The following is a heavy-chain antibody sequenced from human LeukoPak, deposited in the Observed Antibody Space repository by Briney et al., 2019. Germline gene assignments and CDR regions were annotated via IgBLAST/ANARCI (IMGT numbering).Heavy chain of an antibody. J-gene: IGHJ6*02. Sequence: GTSVKVSCKASGGTFSSYAISWVRQAPGQGLEWMGRIIPILGIANYAQKFQGRVTITADKSTSTAYMELSSLRSEDMAVYYCARRRNTAMSGYYYYGMDVWGQGTTVTVSS. CDR2: IIPILGIA. CDR3: ARRRNTAMSGYYYYGMDV. CDR1: GGTFSSYA. D-gene: IGHD5-18*01. V-gene: IGHV1-69*04.